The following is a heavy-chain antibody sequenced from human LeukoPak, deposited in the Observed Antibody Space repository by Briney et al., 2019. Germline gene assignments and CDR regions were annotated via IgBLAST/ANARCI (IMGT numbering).Heavy chain of an antibody. CDR2: ISSSSSYI. V-gene: IGHV3-21*01. D-gene: IGHD2-2*01. CDR1: GFIFTKYW. Sequence: PGGSLRLSCAASGFIFTKYWMHWVRQAPGKGLVWVSSISSSSSYIYYADSVKGRFTISRDNAKNSLYLQMNSLRAEDTAVYYCARDGDIVVVPAAPYFDYWGQGTLVTVSS. CDR3: ARDGDIVVVPAAPYFDY. J-gene: IGHJ4*02.